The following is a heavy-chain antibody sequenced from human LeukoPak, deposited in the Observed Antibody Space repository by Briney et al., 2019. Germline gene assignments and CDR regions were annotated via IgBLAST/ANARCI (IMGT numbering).Heavy chain of an antibody. D-gene: IGHD4-17*01. Sequence: PGGSLRLSCAASGITVSSHYMTWVRQAPGKGLELVSVIDSGGSTNSADSVKGRFSVSRDNSKNTLYLQMNSLRVEDTAVYYCARTYGDYDYYYGMDVWGQGTTVTVSS. V-gene: IGHV3-66*01. CDR1: GITVSSHY. CDR3: ARTYGDYDYYYGMDV. J-gene: IGHJ6*01. CDR2: IDSGGST.